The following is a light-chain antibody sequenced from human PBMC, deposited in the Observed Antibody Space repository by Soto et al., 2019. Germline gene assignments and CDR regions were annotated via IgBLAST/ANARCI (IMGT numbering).Light chain of an antibody. CDR1: SSNIGRNT. Sequence: QSVLTQPPSASGTPGQRVSISCSGSSSNIGRNTMIWYQQLPVTAPKLLIYNDDQWPRGVTDRFLGSKSGTSASLALRGLQSDDGDEYYCAVWDYSRNGPVFGGGTKVTVL. V-gene: IGLV1-44*01. CDR3: AVWDYSRNGPV. CDR2: NDD. J-gene: IGLJ2*01.